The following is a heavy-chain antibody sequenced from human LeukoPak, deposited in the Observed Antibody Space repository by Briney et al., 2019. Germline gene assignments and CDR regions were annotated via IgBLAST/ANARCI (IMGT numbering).Heavy chain of an antibody. J-gene: IGHJ3*02. CDR2: INHSGST. CDR1: GGSFSGYY. V-gene: IGHV4-34*01. CDR3: ARGYDFWSGYMSGGGAFDI. Sequence: SETLSLPCAVYGGSFSGYYWSWIRQPPGKGLEWIGEINHSGSTNYNPSLKSRVTISVDTSKNQFSLKLSSVTAADTAVYYCARGYDFWSGYMSGGGAFDIWGQGTMVTVSS. D-gene: IGHD3-3*01.